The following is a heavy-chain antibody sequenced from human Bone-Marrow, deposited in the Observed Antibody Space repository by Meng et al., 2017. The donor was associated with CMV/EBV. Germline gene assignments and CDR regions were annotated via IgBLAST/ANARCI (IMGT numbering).Heavy chain of an antibody. CDR3: ARATLRDLYGLDV. CDR2: ITPSGSHI. V-gene: IGHV3-21*01. J-gene: IGHJ6*02. D-gene: IGHD2/OR15-2a*01. Sequence: GGSLRLSCVASGFSFSSYIMCWVRQAPGKGLEWVSSITPSGSHIYYIDSVEGRFTISRDNAKNSLYLQMESLRAEDTALYYCARATLRDLYGLDVWGHGTMVPSP. CDR1: GFSFSSYI.